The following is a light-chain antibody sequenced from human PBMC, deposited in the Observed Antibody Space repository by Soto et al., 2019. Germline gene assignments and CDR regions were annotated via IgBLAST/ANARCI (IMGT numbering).Light chain of an antibody. CDR3: CSYAGSSIYVV. CDR2: EDT. CDR1: SRDVGRYNL. V-gene: IGLV2-23*01. Sequence: QSALAQPASVSGSPGQSITISCTGSSRDVGRYNLVSWYQQYPGKAPKLMIYEDTQRPSGVSNRFSGSKSGNTASLTISGLQADDDADYYCCSYAGSSIYVVFGGGTKLTVL. J-gene: IGLJ2*01.